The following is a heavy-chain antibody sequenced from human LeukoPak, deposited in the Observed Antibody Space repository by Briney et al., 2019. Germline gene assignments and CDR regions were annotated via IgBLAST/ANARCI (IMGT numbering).Heavy chain of an antibody. CDR3: AKATTIFGVVSPFDY. V-gene: IGHV3-30*02. CDR2: IRYDGSNK. CDR1: GFTFSSYS. J-gene: IGHJ4*02. D-gene: IGHD3-3*01. Sequence: GGSLRLSCAASGFTFSSYSMNWVRQAPGKGLEWVAFIRYDGSNKYYADSVKGRFTISRDNSKNTLYLQMNSLRAEDTAVYYCAKATTIFGVVSPFDYWGQGTLVTVSS.